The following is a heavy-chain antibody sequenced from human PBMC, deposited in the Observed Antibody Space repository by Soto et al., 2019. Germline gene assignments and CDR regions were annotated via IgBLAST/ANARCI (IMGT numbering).Heavy chain of an antibody. J-gene: IGHJ5*02. V-gene: IGHV3-23*01. CDR2: ISGSGFKK. D-gene: IGHD1-26*01. CDR3: AKNQGVELVPLATVDWFDP. CDR1: GFTFRNFG. Sequence: PGGSLRLSCVASGFTFRNFGMHWVRQAPGKGLEWISSISGSGFKKYYADSVKGRFTISRDNSKSTVYLELNNLSAEDTAVYHCAKNQGVELVPLATVDWFDPWGQGSVVTVSS.